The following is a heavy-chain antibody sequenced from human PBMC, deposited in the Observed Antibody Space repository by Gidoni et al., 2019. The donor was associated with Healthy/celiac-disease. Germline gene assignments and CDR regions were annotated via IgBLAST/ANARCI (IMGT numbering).Heavy chain of an antibody. CDR1: GFTFSSYA. CDR2: ISGSGGST. CDR3: AKGLVGRNAYAFDI. V-gene: IGHV3-23*01. Sequence: EVQLLESGGGLVQPGGSLRLSCAASGFTFSSYAMSWVRQGPGEGLEWVSAISGSGGSTYYADSVKGRFTISRDNSKNTLYLEMNSLRAEDTAVYYCAKGLVGRNAYAFDIWGQGTMVTVSS. D-gene: IGHD1-1*01. J-gene: IGHJ3*02.